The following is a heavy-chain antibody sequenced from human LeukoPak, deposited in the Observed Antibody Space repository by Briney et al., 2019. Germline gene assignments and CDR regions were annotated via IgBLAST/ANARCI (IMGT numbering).Heavy chain of an antibody. J-gene: IGHJ4*02. CDR2: ISGSGGST. V-gene: IGHV3-23*01. CDR3: AKVGGLLPFDN. Sequence: GGSLRLSCVASGFTFSSYAMTWVRQAPGKGLEWVSTISGSGGSTYYADSVKGRFTISRDNSKNTLYLQMSSLRAEDTALYYCAKVGGLLPFDNWGRGTLVTVSS. CDR1: GFTFSSYA. D-gene: IGHD3-22*01.